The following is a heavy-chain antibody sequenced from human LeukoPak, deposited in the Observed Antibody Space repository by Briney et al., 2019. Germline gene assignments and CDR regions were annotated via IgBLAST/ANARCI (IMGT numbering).Heavy chain of an antibody. D-gene: IGHD2-2*01. J-gene: IGHJ6*03. CDR3: ARALYCSSTSCYPYYYYYYMDV. CDR2: IYYSGST. CDR1: GGSISSSSYY. Sequence: KPSETLSLTCTVSGGSISSSSYYWGWIRQPPGKGLEWIGSIYYSGSTYYNPSLKSRVTISVDTSKNQFSLKLGSVTAADTAVYYCARALYCSSTSCYPYYYYYYMDVWGKGTTVTVSS. V-gene: IGHV4-39*01.